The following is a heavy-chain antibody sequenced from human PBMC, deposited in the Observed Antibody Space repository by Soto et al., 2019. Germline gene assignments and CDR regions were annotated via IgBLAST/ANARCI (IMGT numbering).Heavy chain of an antibody. Sequence: GASVKFSCKASGGTFSSYAISWVRQAPGQGLEWMGGIIPIFGTANYAQKFQGRVTITADESTSTAYMELSSLRSEDTAVYYCARGGGYYDSSGYHDAFDIWGQGTMVTLSS. V-gene: IGHV1-69*01. CDR3: ARGGGYYDSSGYHDAFDI. CDR2: IIPIFGTA. CDR1: GGTFSSYA. J-gene: IGHJ3*02. D-gene: IGHD3-22*01.